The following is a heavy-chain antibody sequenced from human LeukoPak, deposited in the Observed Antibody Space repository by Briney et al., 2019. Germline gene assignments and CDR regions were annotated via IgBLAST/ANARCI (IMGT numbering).Heavy chain of an antibody. CDR2: VTDTENR. V-gene: IGHV4-34*01. D-gene: IGHD6-19*01. J-gene: IGHJ6*03. Sequence: SETLSLTCAVYGGSFSGYYWTWIRQPPGKGLEWIGEVTDTENRNYNPSLRSRVNILVDTAKNRFSLKVSSVTAADTSVFYCARGRGYSSGWGHFYYSIDVWGQGTTVTVSS. CDR1: GGSFSGYY. CDR3: ARGRGYSSGWGHFYYSIDV.